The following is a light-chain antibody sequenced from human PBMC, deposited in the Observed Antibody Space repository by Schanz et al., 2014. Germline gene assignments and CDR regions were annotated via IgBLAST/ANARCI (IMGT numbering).Light chain of an antibody. CDR2: RNN. CDR1: NSNIGGNY. V-gene: IGLV1-47*01. J-gene: IGLJ3*02. Sequence: QSVLTQPPSASGTPGQRVTISCSGSNSNIGGNYVYWYQHVPGTAPKLLIYRNNERPSGVPDRFSGSKSGTSASLAITGLQAEDDADYYCQSYDSSLSGWVFGGGTKVTVL. CDR3: QSYDSSLSGWV.